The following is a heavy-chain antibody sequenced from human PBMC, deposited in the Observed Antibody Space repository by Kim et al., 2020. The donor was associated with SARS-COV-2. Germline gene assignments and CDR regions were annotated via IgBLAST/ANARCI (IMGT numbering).Heavy chain of an antibody. D-gene: IGHD2-21*02. V-gene: IGHV4-34*01. CDR3: ARGRRNCGGDCPTNPI. J-gene: IGHJ3*02. Sequence: SLKSRVTIAVDTSKNQFSLKLSSVTAADTAVYYCARGRRNCGGDCPTNPIWGQGTMVTVSS.